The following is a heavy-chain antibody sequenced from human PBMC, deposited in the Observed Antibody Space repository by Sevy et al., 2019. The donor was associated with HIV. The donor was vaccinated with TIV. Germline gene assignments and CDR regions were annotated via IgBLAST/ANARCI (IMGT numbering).Heavy chain of an antibody. J-gene: IGHJ6*02. Sequence: GGSLRLSCAASGFTFSNYAINWVRQAPGKGLEWVSRISGSGDSTLYADSVKGWFTISRDNSKNTVHLQMNSLRVEDTSVYYCAKVVVPADIDPRSYYSYGMDVWGQGTTVTDSS. V-gene: IGHV3-23*01. CDR2: ISGSGDST. CDR1: GFTFSNYA. D-gene: IGHD2-2*01. CDR3: AKVVVPADIDPRSYYSYGMDV.